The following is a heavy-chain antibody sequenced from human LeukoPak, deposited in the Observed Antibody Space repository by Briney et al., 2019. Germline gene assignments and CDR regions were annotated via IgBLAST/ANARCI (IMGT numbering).Heavy chain of an antibody. CDR1: GYSISSGYY. Sequence: KPSETLSLTFAVSGYSISSGYYWGWIRQPPGEGLGWIGSIYHRGSTYYNPSLKSRVTISVDTSKNQFSLKLSSVTAADTAVYYCARKEGSIEARIDYWGQGTLVTVSS. CDR3: ARKEGSIEARIDY. J-gene: IGHJ4*02. V-gene: IGHV4-38-2*01. CDR2: IYHRGST. D-gene: IGHD6-6*01.